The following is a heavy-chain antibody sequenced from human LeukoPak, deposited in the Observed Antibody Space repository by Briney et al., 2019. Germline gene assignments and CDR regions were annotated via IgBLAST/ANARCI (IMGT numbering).Heavy chain of an antibody. V-gene: IGHV1-18*01. CDR1: GYTFTSYG. Sequence: ASVKVSCKASGYTFTSYGISWVRQAPGQGLEWMGWISAYNGNTNYAQKLQGRVTMTTDTSTSTAYMELRSLRSDDTAVYYCAGSQDLRDAFDIWGQGTMVTVSS. D-gene: IGHD2-15*01. CDR2: ISAYNGNT. J-gene: IGHJ3*02. CDR3: AGSQDLRDAFDI.